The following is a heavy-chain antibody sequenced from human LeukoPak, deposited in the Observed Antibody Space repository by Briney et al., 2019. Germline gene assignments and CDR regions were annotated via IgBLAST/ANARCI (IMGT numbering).Heavy chain of an antibody. V-gene: IGHV3-7*01. CDR3: ARDQGTTMTSYGFDM. J-gene: IGHJ3*02. CDR2: IKQDGTEK. D-gene: IGHD4-17*01. CDR1: GFIFSNYW. Sequence: PGGSLRLSCAGSGFIFSNYWMHWVRQAPGKGLEWVAHIKQDGTEKYYIDSVKGRFTISRDNAKKSLYLQMDSLRVEDTAIYYCARDQGTTMTSYGFDMWGRGTMVTVSS.